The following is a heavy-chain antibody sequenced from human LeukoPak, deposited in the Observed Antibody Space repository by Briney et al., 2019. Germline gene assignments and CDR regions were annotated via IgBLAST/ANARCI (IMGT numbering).Heavy chain of an antibody. Sequence: ASXKXXXXXSXXTFTSXYMXXVRQAPGQGLEWMGIINPSGGSTSYAQKFQGRVTMTRDTSTSTVYMELSSLRSEDTAVYYCARDVTPWGQGTLVTVSS. V-gene: IGHV1-46*01. CDR3: ARDVTP. CDR1: XXTFTSXY. D-gene: IGHD5-18*01. J-gene: IGHJ5*02. CDR2: INPSGGST.